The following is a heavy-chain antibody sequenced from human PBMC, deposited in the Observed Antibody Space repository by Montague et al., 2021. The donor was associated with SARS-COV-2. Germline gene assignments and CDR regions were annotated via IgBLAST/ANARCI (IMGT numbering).Heavy chain of an antibody. CDR3: ARHLMGALSYYMDV. Sequence: SETLSLTCTVSGGSFSSGPYYWGWVRQSPGKGLEWIGNIHYSGITDYNASLKTRVTISVDTSKNQFSLKLTSVTAADTAVYYCARHLMGALSYYMDVWGKGTAVTVSS. CDR2: IHYSGIT. CDR1: GGSFSSGPYY. V-gene: IGHV4-39*01. D-gene: IGHD2/OR15-2a*01. J-gene: IGHJ6*03.